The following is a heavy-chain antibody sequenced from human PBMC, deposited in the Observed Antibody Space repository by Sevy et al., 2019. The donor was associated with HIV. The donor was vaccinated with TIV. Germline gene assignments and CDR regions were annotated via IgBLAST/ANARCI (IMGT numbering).Heavy chain of an antibody. CDR1: GLTFFSHV. J-gene: IGHJ3*01. CDR3: ATGTTDSSISWVFDV. Sequence: GGSLRLSCAASGLTFFSHVMSWVRQAPGKGLEWVSGLSGSGGTTYYVDSVKGRFSISRDNSKNKLYLQMSSLRIEDTAVYYCATGTTDSSISWVFDVWGQGTMVTVSS. D-gene: IGHD6-13*01. CDR2: LSGSGGTT. V-gene: IGHV3-23*01.